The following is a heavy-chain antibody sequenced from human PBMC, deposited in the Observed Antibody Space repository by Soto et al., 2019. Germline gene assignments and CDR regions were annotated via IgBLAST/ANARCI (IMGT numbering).Heavy chain of an antibody. CDR2: LSYDGSHE. V-gene: IGHV3-30*18. CDR3: AKEMFPRTVLDSSSPWGDY. D-gene: IGHD3-22*01. J-gene: IGHJ4*02. CDR1: GFTFDDFG. Sequence: QVQLVESGGGVDQPGTSLKLSCAASGFTFDDFGFHWVRQAPGKGLEWVATLSYDGSHEYYADSVKGRFTISRDNSKITLYLQMNSLKTEDTAMYYCAKEMFPRTVLDSSSPWGDYWGQGTLVTVSS.